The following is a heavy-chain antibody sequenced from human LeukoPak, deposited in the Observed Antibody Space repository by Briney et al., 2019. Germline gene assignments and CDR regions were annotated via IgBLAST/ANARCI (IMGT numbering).Heavy chain of an antibody. CDR1: GFTFSSYV. Sequence: GGSLRLSCAASGFTFSSYVMSWVRQAPGKGLEWASAISGSGDSTYYADSVKGRFTISRDNSKNTLYLQMNSLRAEDTAVYYCAKGTGYSSGWAFDYWGQGTLVTVSS. V-gene: IGHV3-23*01. CDR2: ISGSGDST. CDR3: AKGTGYSSGWAFDY. J-gene: IGHJ4*02. D-gene: IGHD6-19*01.